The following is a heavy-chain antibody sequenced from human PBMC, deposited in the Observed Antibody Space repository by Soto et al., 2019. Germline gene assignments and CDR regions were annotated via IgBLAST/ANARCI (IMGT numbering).Heavy chain of an antibody. CDR2: IYQSGST. Sequence: QVRLQGSGPGLVAPSGTLYLTCAVSGGSINSSNWWSWVRQSPGKGLEWMGEIYQSGSTKYNPSFRSRVTVSIDKSKSQFSLKLTSVTAADSAVYYCARRYFYENQGVFDVWDQGTKVTVSS. D-gene: IGHD3-22*01. CDR3: ARRYFYENQGVFDV. V-gene: IGHV4-4*02. CDR1: GGSINSSNW. J-gene: IGHJ3*01.